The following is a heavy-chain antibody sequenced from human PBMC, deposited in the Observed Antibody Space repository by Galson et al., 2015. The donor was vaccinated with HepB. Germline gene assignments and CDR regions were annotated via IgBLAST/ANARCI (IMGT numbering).Heavy chain of an antibody. CDR1: GGSISTYY. CDR2: IYYSGGT. V-gene: IGHV4-59*01. J-gene: IGHJ4*02. Sequence: SETLSLTCTVSGGSISTYYWSWIRQSPGKGLEWLGYIYYSGGTNYNPSLKSRVTISVDTSKNQFPLNLSSVTAADTAVYYCARGWSGTNPLLYWGQGTLVTVSS. D-gene: IGHD3-3*01. CDR3: ARGWSGTNPLLY.